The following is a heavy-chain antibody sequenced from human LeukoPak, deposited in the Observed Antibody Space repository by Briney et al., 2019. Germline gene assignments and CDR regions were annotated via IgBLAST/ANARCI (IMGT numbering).Heavy chain of an antibody. V-gene: IGHV3-48*03. Sequence: GGSLRLSCAASGFTFSSYEMNWVRQAPGKGLEWVSYISSSGRTIYYADSVKGRFTISRDNSKNSLYLQMNSLRAEDTALYYCAKDSALRAAAAGPGDYWGQGTLVTVSS. CDR2: ISSSGRTI. CDR3: AKDSALRAAAAGPGDY. J-gene: IGHJ4*02. D-gene: IGHD6-13*01. CDR1: GFTFSSYE.